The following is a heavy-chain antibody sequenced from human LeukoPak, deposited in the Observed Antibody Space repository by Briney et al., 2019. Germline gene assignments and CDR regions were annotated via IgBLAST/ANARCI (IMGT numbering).Heavy chain of an antibody. CDR3: AKAGVDMTTILLYFDY. CDR1: GFTVTTAG. D-gene: IGHD5-24*01. V-gene: IGHV3-30*18. CDR2: ISYGGGNK. Sequence: GGSLRLSCAASGFTVTTAGMHWVRQAPGKGLEWVAVISYGGGNKYYADSVKGRFTISRDNSKNTLYLEMNSLRGEDTAVYYCAKAGVDMTTILLYFDYWGQGTLVTVSS. J-gene: IGHJ4*02.